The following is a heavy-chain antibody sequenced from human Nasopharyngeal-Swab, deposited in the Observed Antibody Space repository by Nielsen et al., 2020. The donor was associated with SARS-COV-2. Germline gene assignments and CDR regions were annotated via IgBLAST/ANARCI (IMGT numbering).Heavy chain of an antibody. J-gene: IGHJ4*02. CDR3: ARGNGQMDY. V-gene: IGHV3-48*04. CDR2: ISSSSSTI. Sequence: WIRQPPGKGLEWVSYISSSSSTIYYADSVKGRFTISRDNAKNSLYLQMNSLGAEDTAVYYCARGNGQMDYWGQGTLVTVSS. D-gene: IGHD5-24*01.